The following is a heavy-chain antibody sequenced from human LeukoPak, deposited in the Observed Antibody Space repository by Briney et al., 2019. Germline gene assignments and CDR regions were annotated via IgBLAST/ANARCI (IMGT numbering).Heavy chain of an antibody. V-gene: IGHV4-38-2*02. CDR2: IYHSGST. CDR1: GDSISSGYY. Sequence: SETLSLTCTVSGDSISSGYYWGWIRQPPGKGLEWIGSIYHSGSTYYNPSLKSRVTISVDTSKNQFSLKLSSVTAADTAVYYCARDEILSVTPITHDAFDIWGQGTMVTVSS. CDR3: ARDEILSVTPITHDAFDI. D-gene: IGHD4-17*01. J-gene: IGHJ3*02.